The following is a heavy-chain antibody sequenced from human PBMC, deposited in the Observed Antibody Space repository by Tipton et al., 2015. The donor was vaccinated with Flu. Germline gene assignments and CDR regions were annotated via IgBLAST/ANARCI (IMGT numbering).Heavy chain of an antibody. CDR1: GGSISSSSYY. Sequence: TLSLTCTVSGGSISSSSYYWGWIRQPPGKGLEWIGSIYYSGSTYYNPSLKSRVTISVDTSKNQFSLKLSSVTDADTAVYYCARDIPWLVRGGMDVWGQGTTVTVSS. CDR3: ARDIPWLVRGGMDV. CDR2: IYYSGST. V-gene: IGHV4-39*07. J-gene: IGHJ6*02. D-gene: IGHD6-19*01.